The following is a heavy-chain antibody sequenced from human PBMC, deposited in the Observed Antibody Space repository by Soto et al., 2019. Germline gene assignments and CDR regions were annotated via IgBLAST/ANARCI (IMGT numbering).Heavy chain of an antibody. Sequence: PGGSLRLSCAASGFTFSRFGMHWVRQAPGKGLEWVAVISSSGGLKYDADSVKGRFTISRDNSKNTLYLQMNSLRAEDTAVYYCASYYNDYWGQGTLVTVSS. V-gene: IGHV3-30*03. CDR2: ISSSGGLK. D-gene: IGHD1-26*01. CDR1: GFTFSRFG. CDR3: ASYYNDY. J-gene: IGHJ4*02.